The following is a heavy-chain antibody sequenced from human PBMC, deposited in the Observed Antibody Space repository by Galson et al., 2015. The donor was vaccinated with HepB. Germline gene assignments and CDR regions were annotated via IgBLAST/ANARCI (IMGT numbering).Heavy chain of an antibody. V-gene: IGHV1-46*01. D-gene: IGHD3-10*01. CDR1: GYTFTSYY. CDR2: INPSGGST. Sequence: SVKVSCKASGYTFTSYYMHWVRQAPGQGLEWMGIINPSGGSTSYAQKFQGRVTMTRDTSTSTVYMELSSLRSEDTAVYYCARGLRGSGSYYPEGLYYYYYMDVWGKGTTVTVSS. J-gene: IGHJ6*03. CDR3: ARGLRGSGSYYPEGLYYYYYMDV.